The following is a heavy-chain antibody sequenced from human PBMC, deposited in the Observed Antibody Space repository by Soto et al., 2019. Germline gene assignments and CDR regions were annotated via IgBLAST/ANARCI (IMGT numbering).Heavy chain of an antibody. J-gene: IGHJ5*02. CDR3: ARESRPYYEGWEANNWFDP. V-gene: IGHV1-69*13. Sequence: SVKVSCKASGGTFSSYAISWVRQAPGQGIEWMGGIIPIFGTANYAQKFQGRVTITADESTSTAYMELSSLRSEDTAVYYCARESRPYYEGWEANNWFDPWGQGTLVTVSS. CDR2: IIPIFGTA. D-gene: IGHD3-3*01. CDR1: GGTFSSYA.